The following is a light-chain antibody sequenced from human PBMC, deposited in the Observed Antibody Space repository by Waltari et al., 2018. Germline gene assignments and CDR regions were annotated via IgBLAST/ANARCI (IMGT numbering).Light chain of an antibody. J-gene: IGLJ3*02. CDR2: EVN. V-gene: IGLV2-8*01. CDR3: SSYAGSNHLV. CDR1: SSDVGGYNY. Sequence: QSALTQPPSASGSPGQSVTISCTGTSSDVGGYNYVSWYQHHPGKAPKLMVYEVNQRPSGVPDRFSGSKSGNTASLTVSGLQAEDESDYYCSSYAGSNHLVFGGGTKLTVL.